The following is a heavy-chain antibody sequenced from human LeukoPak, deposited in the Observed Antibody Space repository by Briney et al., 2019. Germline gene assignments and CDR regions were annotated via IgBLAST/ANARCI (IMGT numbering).Heavy chain of an antibody. CDR3: ATERLGIFEF. CDR2: ISPGSSYK. J-gene: IGHJ4*02. Sequence: GGSLRLSCAASGFTFSNAWMSWVRQAPGKGLEWVSSISPGSSYKFCADSVEGRFTISRDDAKNSVYLQMDNLRVDDTAVYYCATERLGIFEFWGQGSLVTVSS. CDR1: GFTFSNAW. V-gene: IGHV3-11*05. D-gene: IGHD3-3*01.